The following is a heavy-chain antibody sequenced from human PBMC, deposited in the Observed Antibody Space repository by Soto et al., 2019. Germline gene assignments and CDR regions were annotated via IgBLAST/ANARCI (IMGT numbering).Heavy chain of an antibody. J-gene: IGHJ4*02. Sequence: QVTLKESGPVLVKPTETLTLTCTVSGFSLSNARMGVSWIRQPPGKALEWLAHIFSNDEKSYSTSLKSRLTISQDPSKSQVVLTMTNMDPVDTATYYCARSYSGSYFWRSDYWGQGTLVTVSS. V-gene: IGHV2-26*01. CDR1: GFSLSNARMG. CDR2: IFSNDEK. D-gene: IGHD1-26*01. CDR3: ARSYSGSYFWRSDY.